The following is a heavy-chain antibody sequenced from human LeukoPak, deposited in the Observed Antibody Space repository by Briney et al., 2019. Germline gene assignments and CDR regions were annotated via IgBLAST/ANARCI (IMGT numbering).Heavy chain of an antibody. CDR3: ARSMIVVGRLDP. CDR1: GYTFTGYY. D-gene: IGHD3-22*01. V-gene: IGHV1-2*02. Sequence: AASVKVSCKASGYTFTGYYMHWVRQAPGQGVEWMVLLNPHIVATTYAPNFPARVPMPRDPSISTAYMELSRLRSDDTAVYYCARSMIVVGRLDPWGQGTLVTVSS. J-gene: IGHJ5*02. CDR2: LNPHIVAT.